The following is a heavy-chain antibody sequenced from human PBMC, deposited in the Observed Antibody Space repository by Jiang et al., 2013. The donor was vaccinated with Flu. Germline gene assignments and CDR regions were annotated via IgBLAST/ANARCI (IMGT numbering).Heavy chain of an antibody. D-gene: IGHD1-26*01. CDR1: GGSISSSNW. V-gene: IGHV4-4*02. CDR2: IYHSGST. Sequence: SLTCAVSGGSISSSNWWSWVRQPPGKGLEWIGEIYHSGSTDYNPSLKSRVTISVDKSKNQFSLKLSSVTAADTAVYYCARGVVGATPRAEYFQHWGQGTLVTVSS. CDR3: ARGVVGATPRAEYFQH. J-gene: IGHJ1*01.